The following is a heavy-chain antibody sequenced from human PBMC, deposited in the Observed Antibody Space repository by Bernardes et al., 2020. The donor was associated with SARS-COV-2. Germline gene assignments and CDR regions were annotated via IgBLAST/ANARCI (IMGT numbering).Heavy chain of an antibody. V-gene: IGHV4-39*07. CDR1: GGSMSSSSFY. CDR2: IYYTGST. CDR3: ALGKDDHREDFDY. J-gene: IGHJ4*02. D-gene: IGHD2-15*01. Sequence: SETLSLTCTVSGGSMSSSSFYWCWIRQSPGKGLEWVGSIYYTGSTYYSASLKSRVTISADTSKNQFSLKLSSVTAADTAKYYCALGKDDHREDFDYWGRGTLVTVSS.